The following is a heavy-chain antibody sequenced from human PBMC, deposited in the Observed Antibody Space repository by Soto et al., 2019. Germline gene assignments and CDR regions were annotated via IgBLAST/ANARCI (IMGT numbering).Heavy chain of an antibody. CDR3: ARASRSGYYPKY. CDR2: IWYDGNNK. J-gene: IGHJ4*02. V-gene: IGHV3-33*01. Sequence: GGSLRLSCAASGFTFSSYGMHWVRQAPGKGLEWVAVIWYDGNNKYYADSVKGRFTISRDNSKNTLYLQMNSLRAEDTAIYYCARASRSGYYPKYWGQGTLVTVSS. D-gene: IGHD3-3*01. CDR1: GFTFSSYG.